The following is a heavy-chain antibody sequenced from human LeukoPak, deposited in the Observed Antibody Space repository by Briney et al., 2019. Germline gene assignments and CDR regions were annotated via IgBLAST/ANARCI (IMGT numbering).Heavy chain of an antibody. CDR3: AKDMGYERYYFDY. V-gene: IGHV3-9*01. Sequence: HPGGSLRLSCAASGFTFDDYAMHWVRQAPGKGLEWVSGISWNSGSIGYADSVKGRFTISRDNAKNSLYLQMNSLRAEDTALYYCAKDMGYERYYFDYWGQGTLATVSS. CDR2: ISWNSGSI. J-gene: IGHJ4*02. CDR1: GFTFDDYA. D-gene: IGHD5-12*01.